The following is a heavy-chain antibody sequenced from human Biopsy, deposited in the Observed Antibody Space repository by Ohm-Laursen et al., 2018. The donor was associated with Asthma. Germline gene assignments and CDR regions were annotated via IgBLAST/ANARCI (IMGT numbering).Heavy chain of an antibody. Sequence: ASVKVSCKTSGYTFNSAGITWVRQAPGQGLGWMGWISVYNGNTKVAQKLQVRVTMITDTSTSTAYMELRSLRSDDTAVYFCARAVDYSHYYGIDVWGQGTTVTVS. D-gene: IGHD3-10*01. J-gene: IGHJ6*02. CDR2: ISVYNGNT. CDR1: GYTFNSAG. CDR3: ARAVDYSHYYGIDV. V-gene: IGHV1-18*01.